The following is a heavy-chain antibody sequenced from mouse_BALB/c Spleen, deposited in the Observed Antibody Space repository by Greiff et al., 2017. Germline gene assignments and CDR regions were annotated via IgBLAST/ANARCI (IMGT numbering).Heavy chain of an antibody. J-gene: IGHJ1*01. V-gene: IGHV1S137*01. CDR1: GYTFTDYA. Sequence: QVQLQQSGAELVRPGVSVKISCKGSGYTFTDYAMHWVKQSHAKSLEWIGVISTYYGDASYNQKFKGKATMTVDKSSSTAYMELARLTSEDSAIYYCARSPGSYWYFDVWGAGTTVTVSS. CDR3: ARSPGSYWYFDV. CDR2: ISTYYGDA.